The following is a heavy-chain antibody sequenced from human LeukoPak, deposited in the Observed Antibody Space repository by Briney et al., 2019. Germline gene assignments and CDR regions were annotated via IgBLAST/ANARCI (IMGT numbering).Heavy chain of an antibody. CDR1: GYTFTSYG. D-gene: IGHD3-3*01. CDR3: ASYSGDFWSGYYLYY. V-gene: IGHV1-18*01. J-gene: IGHJ4*02. CDR2: ISAYNGNT. Sequence: ASVKVSCKASGYTFTSYGISWVRQAPGQGLEWMGWISAYNGNTNYAQKLQGRVTMTTDTSTSTAYMELRSLRSDDTAVYYCASYSGDFWSGYYLYYWGQGTLVTVSS.